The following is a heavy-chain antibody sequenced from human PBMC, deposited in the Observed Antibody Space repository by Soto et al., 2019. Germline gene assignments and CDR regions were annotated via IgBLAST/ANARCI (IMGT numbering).Heavy chain of an antibody. Sequence: LSLTCAVYGGSFSGYYWSWIRQPPGKGLEWIGEINHSGSTNYNPSLKSRVTISVDTSKNQFSLKLSSVTAADTAVYYCASEIPNWKEVDYWGQGTLVTVSS. CDR3: ASEIPNWKEVDY. J-gene: IGHJ4*02. CDR2: INHSGST. V-gene: IGHV4-34*01. CDR1: GGSFSGYY. D-gene: IGHD1-20*01.